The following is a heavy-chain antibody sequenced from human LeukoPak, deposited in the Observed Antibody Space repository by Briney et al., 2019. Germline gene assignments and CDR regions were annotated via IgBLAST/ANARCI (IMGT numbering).Heavy chain of an antibody. CDR2: ISSSSSTI. CDR1: GFTFSSYS. J-gene: IGHJ4*02. D-gene: IGHD2-15*01. V-gene: IGHV3-48*01. Sequence: PGGSLRLSCAASGFTFSSYSMNWVRQAPGKGLEWVSYISSSSSTIYYADSVKGRFTISRDNAKNSLYLQMNSLRAEDTAVYYCASAFLGYCSGGSCPQDYWGQGTLVTVSS. CDR3: ASAFLGYCSGGSCPQDY.